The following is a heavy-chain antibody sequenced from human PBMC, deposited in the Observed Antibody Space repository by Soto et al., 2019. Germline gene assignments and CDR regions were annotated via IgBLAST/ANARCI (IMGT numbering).Heavy chain of an antibody. CDR1: GFTFSSAW. J-gene: IGHJ4*02. CDR2: IYGGDNT. D-gene: IGHD3-22*01. CDR3: AKDHLNYYDSSGYYPPSLDY. V-gene: IGHV3-53*01. Sequence: GGSLRLSRAASGFTFSSAWFNWVRQAPGKGLEWVSVIYGGDNTYYADSVKGRFTISRDNSKNTLYLQMNSLRAEDTAVYYCAKDHLNYYDSSGYYPPSLDYWGQGTLVTVSS.